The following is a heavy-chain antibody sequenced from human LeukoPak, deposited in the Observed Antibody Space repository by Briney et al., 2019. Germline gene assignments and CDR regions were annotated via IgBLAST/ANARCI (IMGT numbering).Heavy chain of an antibody. CDR3: ARAHIVAYDYYYGMDV. CDR2: IIPIFGTA. CDR1: GGTFSSYA. Sequence: GASVKVSCKASGGTFSSYAISWVRQASGQGLEWMGGIIPIFGTANYAQKFQGRVTITADESTSTAYMELSSLRSEDTAVYYCARAHIVAYDYYYGMDVWGQGTTVTVSS. D-gene: IGHD5-12*01. J-gene: IGHJ6*02. V-gene: IGHV1-69*13.